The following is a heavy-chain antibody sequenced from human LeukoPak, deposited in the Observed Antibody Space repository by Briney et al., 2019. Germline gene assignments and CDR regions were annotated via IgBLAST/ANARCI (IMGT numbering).Heavy chain of an antibody. J-gene: IGHJ4*02. CDR1: GYTFTSYD. D-gene: IGHD3-10*01. CDR3: VRDRTGWFGEFDY. V-gene: IGHV1-2*02. Sequence: ASVKVSCKASGYTFTSYDINWVRQATGQGFEWMGWMNPNSGGTHYAQKFQGRVTMTRDTSINIGYMELSRLRSDDTAVYYCVRDRTGWFGEFDYWGQGTLVTVSS. CDR2: MNPNSGGT.